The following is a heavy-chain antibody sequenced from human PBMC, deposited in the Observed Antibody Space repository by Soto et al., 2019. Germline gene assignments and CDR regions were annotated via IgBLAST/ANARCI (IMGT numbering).Heavy chain of an antibody. CDR2: IYESGST. J-gene: IGHJ4*02. D-gene: IGHD2-2*01. CDR1: GGSISSYY. V-gene: IGHV4-59*12. CDR3: ARRRYGPAATDFDY. Sequence: PSETLSLTCTVSGGSISSYYWSWIRQPPGKGLEWVGYIYESGSTYYNPSLKSRVTISVDRSKNQFSLKLSSVTAADTAVYYCARRRYGPAATDFDYWGQGNLVTGS.